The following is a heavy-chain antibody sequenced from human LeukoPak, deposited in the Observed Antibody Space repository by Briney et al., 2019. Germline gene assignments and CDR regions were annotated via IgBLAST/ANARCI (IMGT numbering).Heavy chain of an antibody. J-gene: IGHJ4*02. CDR2: ISSSSRYI. Sequence: GGSLRLSCAASGFTFSSYSMNWVRQAPGKGLEGVSSISSSSRYIYYADSVKGRFTISRDNAKNSLYLQMNSLRAEVTAVYYCATVEIVVPIGEDYWGQGTLVTVSS. V-gene: IGHV3-21*01. CDR1: GFTFSSYS. CDR3: ATVEIVVPIGEDY. D-gene: IGHD3-22*01.